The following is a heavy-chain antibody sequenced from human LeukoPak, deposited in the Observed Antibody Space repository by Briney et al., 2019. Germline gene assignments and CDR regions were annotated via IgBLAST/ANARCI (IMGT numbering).Heavy chain of an antibody. Sequence: SETLSLTCSVSGGSISSYYWSWIRQPPGQGLEWIGYGFYSGSTNYNPSLKSRVTISVDTSKNQFSLKLSSVTAADTAVYYCAKESGGRGYYFDYWGQGTLVTVSS. D-gene: IGHD3-16*01. J-gene: IGHJ4*02. CDR2: GFYSGST. CDR1: GGSISSYY. V-gene: IGHV4-59*12. CDR3: AKESGGRGYYFDY.